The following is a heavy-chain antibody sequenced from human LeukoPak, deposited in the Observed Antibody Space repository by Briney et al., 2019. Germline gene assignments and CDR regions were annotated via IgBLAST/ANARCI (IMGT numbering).Heavy chain of an antibody. V-gene: IGHV4-59*11. CDR2: IYYSGST. Sequence: PSETLSLTCSVSGDSISMHYWSWIRQPPGKGLEWIGYIYYSGSTNYNPSLKSRVTISVDTSKNQFSLKLSSVTAADTAVYYCARGATVTDAFDIWGQGTMVTVSS. J-gene: IGHJ3*02. D-gene: IGHD4-17*01. CDR3: ARGATVTDAFDI. CDR1: GDSISMHY.